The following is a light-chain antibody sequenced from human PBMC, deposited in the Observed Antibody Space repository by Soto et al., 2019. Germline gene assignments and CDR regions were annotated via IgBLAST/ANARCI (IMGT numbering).Light chain of an antibody. CDR3: QSYDSSLSAGV. Sequence: LTQPPSVSGAPGQRVTISCTGSSSNIGAGYDVHWYQQLPGTAPKLLIYGNSNRPSGVPDRFSGSKSGTSASLAITGLQAEDEADYYCQSYDSSLSAGVFGGGTKLTVL. CDR1: SSNIGAGYD. V-gene: IGLV1-40*01. CDR2: GNS. J-gene: IGLJ3*02.